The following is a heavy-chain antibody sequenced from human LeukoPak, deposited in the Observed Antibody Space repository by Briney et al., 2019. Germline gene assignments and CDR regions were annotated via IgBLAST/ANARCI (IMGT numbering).Heavy chain of an antibody. D-gene: IGHD6-13*01. J-gene: IGHJ4*02. V-gene: IGHV3-23*01. CDR3: AKEGRVAADTGDYLDY. Sequence: GGSLRLSCAASGFTFSIYAMSWLRQAPGKGLEGVSGISGSGDTTKYADSVKGRFTISRDNSKNTLYLQMNSLRADDTAVYYCAKEGRVAADTGDYLDYWGQGTLVTVSS. CDR2: ISGSGDTT. CDR1: GFTFSIYA.